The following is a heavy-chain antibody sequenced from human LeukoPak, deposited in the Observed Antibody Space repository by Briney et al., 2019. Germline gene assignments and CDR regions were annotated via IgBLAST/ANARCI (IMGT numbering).Heavy chain of an antibody. Sequence: GGSLRLSCAASGFTFSSYSMNWVRQAPGKGLEWVSSISSSSSYIYYADSVKCRFTISRDNANNSLYLQMNSLRAEDTAVYYCARLAVAGPFDYWGQGTLVTVSS. J-gene: IGHJ4*02. V-gene: IGHV3-21*01. CDR2: ISSSSSYI. CDR3: ARLAVAGPFDY. D-gene: IGHD6-19*01. CDR1: GFTFSSYS.